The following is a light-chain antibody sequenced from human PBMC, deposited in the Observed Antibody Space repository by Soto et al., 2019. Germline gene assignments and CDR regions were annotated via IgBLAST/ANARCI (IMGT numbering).Light chain of an antibody. Sequence: ERVMTQAPATLSVSPGERATLSCRASQSVSSDLAWYQQKPGQGPRLLIYGAFNRATGVPARFSGSGSGTEFTLTISSLQSEDFAVYYCQQYNNWPLTFGGGTKVENK. V-gene: IGKV3-15*01. CDR1: QSVSSD. J-gene: IGKJ4*01. CDR2: GAF. CDR3: QQYNNWPLT.